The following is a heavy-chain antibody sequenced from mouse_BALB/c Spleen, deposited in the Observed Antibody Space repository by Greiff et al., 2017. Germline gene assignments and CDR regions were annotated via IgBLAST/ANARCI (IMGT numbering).Heavy chain of an antibody. CDR3: ARWITTFAY. D-gene: IGHD2-4*01. J-gene: IGHJ3*01. CDR1: GYTFTSYT. Sequence: QVQLQQSAAELARPGASVKMSCKASGYTFTSYTMHWVKQRPGQGLEWIGYINPSSGYTEYNQKFKDKTTLTADKSSSTAYMQLSSLTSEDSAVYYCARWITTFAYWGQGTLVTVSA. V-gene: IGHV1-4*02. CDR2: INPSSGYT.